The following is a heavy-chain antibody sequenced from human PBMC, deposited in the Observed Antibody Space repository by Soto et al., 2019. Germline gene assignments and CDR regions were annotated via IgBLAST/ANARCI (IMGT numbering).Heavy chain of an antibody. CDR1: GYTFTSYD. CDR3: ARERVAARGSAWFDP. Sequence: QVQLVQSGAEVKKPGASVKVSCKASGYTFTSYDINWVRQAAGQGLEWMGWMNPNSGNTGYAQKFQGRVTMTRTTTISTAYMELSNLTSDDTAVYYCARERVAARGSAWFDPWGQGTLVTVSS. V-gene: IGHV1-8*01. J-gene: IGHJ5*02. D-gene: IGHD6-6*01. CDR2: MNPNSGNT.